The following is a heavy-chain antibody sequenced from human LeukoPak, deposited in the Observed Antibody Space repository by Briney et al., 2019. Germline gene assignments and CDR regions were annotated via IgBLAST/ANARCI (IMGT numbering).Heavy chain of an antibody. CDR3: AKSLMEPPQWLVLSHFDY. CDR1: GFTFSSYA. D-gene: IGHD6-19*01. V-gene: IGHV3-23*01. Sequence: GGSLRLSCAASGFTFSSYAMSWVRQAPGEGLEWVSAISGSGGSTYYADSVKGRFTISRDNSKNTLYLQMNSLRAEDTAVYYYAKSLMEPPQWLVLSHFDYWGQGTLVTVSS. CDR2: ISGSGGST. J-gene: IGHJ4*02.